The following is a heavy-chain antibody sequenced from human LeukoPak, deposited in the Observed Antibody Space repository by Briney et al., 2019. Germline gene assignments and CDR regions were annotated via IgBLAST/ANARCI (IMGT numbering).Heavy chain of an antibody. CDR1: GFTFSSHS. Sequence: PGGSLRLSCAASGFTFSSHSMNWVRQAPGKGLEWVSYITSSSSTIYYADSVKGRFTISRDNAKNSLYLQMNSLRAEDTAVYYCARDSAALPFDYWGQGTLVTVSS. CDR3: ARDSAALPFDY. V-gene: IGHV3-48*04. D-gene: IGHD6-13*01. CDR2: ITSSSSTI. J-gene: IGHJ4*02.